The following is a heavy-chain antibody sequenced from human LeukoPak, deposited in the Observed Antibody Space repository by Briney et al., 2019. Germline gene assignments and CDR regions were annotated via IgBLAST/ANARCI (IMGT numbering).Heavy chain of an antibody. D-gene: IGHD1-26*01. CDR3: ARAGGSYYYYMDV. V-gene: IGHV3-30*03. CDR1: GFTFSSYG. Sequence: GGFLRLSCAADGFTFSSYGMHWVRQAPGKGLEWEAAISSDGGNKYYADFGKVRFTSSTDNCKNTLYLQMISLRAEDTAVYYCARAGGSYYYYMDVWGKGTTVTVAS. J-gene: IGHJ6*03. CDR2: ISSDGGNK.